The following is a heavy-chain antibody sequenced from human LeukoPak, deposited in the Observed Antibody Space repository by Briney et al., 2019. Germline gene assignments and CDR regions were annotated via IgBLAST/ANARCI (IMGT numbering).Heavy chain of an antibody. CDR2: IRSKTNSYAT. D-gene: IGHD3-22*01. CDR1: GFTFSDSA. V-gene: IGHV3-73*01. CDR3: TRINYDSSDYPHPFDY. Sequence: PGGSLKLSCAASGFTFSDSAVHWVRQASGKGLEWIGRIRSKTNSYATAYAASVKGRFTISRDDSKNTAYLQMNSLKTEDTAVYHCTRINYDSSDYPHPFDYWGQGTLVTVSS. J-gene: IGHJ4*02.